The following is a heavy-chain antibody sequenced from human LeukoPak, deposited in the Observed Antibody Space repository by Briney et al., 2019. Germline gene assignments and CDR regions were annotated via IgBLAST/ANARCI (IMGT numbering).Heavy chain of an antibody. J-gene: IGHJ4*02. CDR2: ITTTGNTI. CDR1: GFTFKHYV. CDR3: LSGGGFAY. Sequence: GGSLRLSFSTSGFTFKHYVINLVRQAPGKGLEWVSYITTTGNTIYYADSVKGRFTISRDNAKDSLYLQMNSMRDEDTAVYYRLSGGGFAYWGQGTLVTVSS. D-gene: IGHD3-16*01. V-gene: IGHV3-48*02.